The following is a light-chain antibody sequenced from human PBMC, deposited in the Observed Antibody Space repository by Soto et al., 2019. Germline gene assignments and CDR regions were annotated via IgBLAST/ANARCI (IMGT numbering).Light chain of an antibody. CDR3: QQYSSSPTIT. CDR1: QSVTNSY. J-gene: IGKJ5*01. Sequence: EIVLTQSPDTLSLSPGEGATLSCRSIQSVTNSYLAWYQQKPGQAPRLIIYGASSRATGIPDRSSGSGSETDFTLTISRLEPEDFAVYYGQQYSSSPTITVGQGTRREIK. V-gene: IGKV3-20*01. CDR2: GAS.